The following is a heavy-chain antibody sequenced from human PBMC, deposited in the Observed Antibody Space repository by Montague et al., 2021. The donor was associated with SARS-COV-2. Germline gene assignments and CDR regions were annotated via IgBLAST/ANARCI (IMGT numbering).Heavy chain of an antibody. V-gene: IGHV3-7*01. CDR3: ARDPDPAYVAFDI. J-gene: IGHJ3*02. CDR1: GFTFSSYW. Sequence: SLRLSCAASGFTFSSYWMSWVRQAPGKGLEWVANIKQDGSEEYYVDSVKGRFTISRDNAKNSLYLQMNSLRAEDTAVYYCARDPDPAYVAFDIWGQGTMVTVSS. D-gene: IGHD3-16*01. CDR2: IKQDGSEE.